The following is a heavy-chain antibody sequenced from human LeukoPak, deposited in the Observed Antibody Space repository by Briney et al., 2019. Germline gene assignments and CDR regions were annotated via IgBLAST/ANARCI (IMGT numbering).Heavy chain of an antibody. CDR2: FDPAGSKC. D-gene: IGHD2-2*01. V-gene: IGHV1-24*01. Sequence: ASVKLSCKVSAFTLTELSIDWLRQGPAKGLEWAGGFDPAGSKCIYGQSFGGRVTLTEDASTNTAFMEVTSMRPDDTAVYYCATGVICATTTCPGYRNYYFFMDVWGEGTAVTVSS. J-gene: IGHJ6*03. CDR1: AFTLTELS. CDR3: ATGVICATTTCPGYRNYYFFMDV.